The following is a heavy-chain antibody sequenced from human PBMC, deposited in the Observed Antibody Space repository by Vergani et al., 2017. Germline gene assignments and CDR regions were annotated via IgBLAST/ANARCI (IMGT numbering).Heavy chain of an antibody. CDR1: GGTFSSYA. J-gene: IGHJ4*02. Sequence: QVQLVQSGAEVKKPGASVKVSCKASGGTFSSYAISWVRQAPGQGLEWMGGIIPIFGTANYAQKFQGRVTMTTDTSTSTAYMELRSLRSDDTAVYYCARDVTTVTRGPDFDYWGQGTLVTVSS. CDR3: ARDVTTVTRGPDFDY. V-gene: IGHV1-69*05. D-gene: IGHD4-17*01. CDR2: IIPIFGTA.